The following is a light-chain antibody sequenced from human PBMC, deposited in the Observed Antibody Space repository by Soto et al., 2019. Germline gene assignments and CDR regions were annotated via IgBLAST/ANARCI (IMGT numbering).Light chain of an antibody. CDR3: QQRSNWPWT. CDR1: PSVTSN. CDR2: DAS. J-gene: IGKJ1*01. Sequence: EIVLTQSPATLSLSPGERATLSCRASPSVTSNLAWYQQALGQAPRLLIYDASNRAAGIPARFSGSGSGTDFTLTISSLEPEDCAVYYCQQRSNWPWTFGQGTKVEIK. V-gene: IGKV3-11*01.